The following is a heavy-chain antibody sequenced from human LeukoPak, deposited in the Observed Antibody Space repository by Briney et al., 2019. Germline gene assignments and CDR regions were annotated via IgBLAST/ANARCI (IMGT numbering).Heavy chain of an antibody. CDR1: GFTFSDYY. CDR2: ISSSGSTI. Sequence: GGSLRLSCAASGFTFSDYYMSSIRQAPGKGLERVSYISSSGSTIYYADSVKGRFTISRDNAKNSLYLQMNSLRAEDTAVYYCARENSGYDYFRGYYFDYWGQGTLVTVSS. CDR3: ARENSGYDYFRGYYFDY. D-gene: IGHD5-12*01. J-gene: IGHJ4*02. V-gene: IGHV3-11*01.